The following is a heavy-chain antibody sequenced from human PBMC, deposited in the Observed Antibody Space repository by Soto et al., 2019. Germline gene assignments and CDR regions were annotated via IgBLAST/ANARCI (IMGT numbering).Heavy chain of an antibody. D-gene: IGHD3-10*01. CDR3: ARTYYYGSGSLYYFDY. Sequence: SETLSLTCTVSGGSISSYYWSWIRQPPGKGLEWIGYIYYSGSTDYNPSLKSRVTISVDTSKNQFSLKLSSVTAADTAVYYCARTYYYGSGSLYYFDYWGQGTLVTVSS. CDR2: IYYSGST. J-gene: IGHJ4*02. V-gene: IGHV4-59*01. CDR1: GGSISSYY.